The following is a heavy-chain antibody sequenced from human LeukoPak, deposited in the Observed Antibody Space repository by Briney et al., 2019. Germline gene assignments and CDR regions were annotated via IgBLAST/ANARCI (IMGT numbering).Heavy chain of an antibody. V-gene: IGHV1-18*01. Sequence: GASVKVSCKASGGTFSSYAISWVRQAPGQGLEWMGWISAYNGNTNYAQKLQGRVTMTTDTSTSTAYMELRSLRSDDTAVYYCARSGSILSLVLHWGYFDYWGQGTLVTVSS. D-gene: IGHD7-27*01. CDR1: GGTFSSYA. CDR2: ISAYNGNT. CDR3: ARSGSILSLVLHWGYFDY. J-gene: IGHJ4*02.